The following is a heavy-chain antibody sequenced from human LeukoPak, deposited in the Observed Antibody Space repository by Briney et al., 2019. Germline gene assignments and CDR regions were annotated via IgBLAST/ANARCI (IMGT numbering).Heavy chain of an antibody. J-gene: IGHJ6*02. D-gene: IGHD2-8*01. CDR1: GYTFTGYY. CDR2: INPNSGGT. V-gene: IGHV1-2*04. CDR3: ARGIPDGYKVYAHFSYYYYGMDV. Sequence: GASVKVSCKASGYTFTGYYMHWVRQAPGQGLEWMGWINPNSGGTNYAQKFQGWVTMTRDTSISTAYMELSRLRSDDTAVYYCARGIPDGYKVYAHFSYYYYGMDVWGQGTTVTVSS.